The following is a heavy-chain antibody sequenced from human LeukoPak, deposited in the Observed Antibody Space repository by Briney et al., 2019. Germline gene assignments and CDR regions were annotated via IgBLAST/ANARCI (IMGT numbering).Heavy chain of an antibody. Sequence: ASVKVSCKASGYTFTSYGISWVRQAPGQGLEWMGWISAYNGNTNYAQKLQGRVTMTTDTSTSTAYMELRSLRSDDTAVYYCARGLTYYDILTGSYFDYWGQGTLVTVSS. J-gene: IGHJ4*02. D-gene: IGHD3-9*01. CDR1: GYTFTSYG. CDR3: ARGLTYYDILTGSYFDY. V-gene: IGHV1-18*01. CDR2: ISAYNGNT.